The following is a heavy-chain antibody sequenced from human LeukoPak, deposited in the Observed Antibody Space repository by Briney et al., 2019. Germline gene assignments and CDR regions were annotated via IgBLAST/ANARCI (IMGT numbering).Heavy chain of an antibody. Sequence: GGSLRLSCAASGFTFSSHGMHWVRQAPGKGLEWAAVISDDGSTQYYADSVKGRFTISRDNSNNLLYLQMNNLRSEDTAVYYCAKEISSGCPDYWGQGTLVTVSS. CDR2: ISDDGSTQ. J-gene: IGHJ4*02. CDR1: GFTFSSHG. D-gene: IGHD6-19*01. CDR3: AKEISSGCPDY. V-gene: IGHV3-30*18.